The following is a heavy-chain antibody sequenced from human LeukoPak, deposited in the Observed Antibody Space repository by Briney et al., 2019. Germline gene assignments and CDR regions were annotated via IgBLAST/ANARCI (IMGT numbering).Heavy chain of an antibody. V-gene: IGHV1-69*01. CDR2: IIPIFGTA. Sequence: SVKVSCKASGGTFSSYAISWVRQAPGQGLEWMGGIIPIFGTANYAQKFQGRVTITADESTSTAYMELSSLRSEDTAVYYCARHDSGSYLRSYYYYYMDVWGKGTTVTVSS. D-gene: IGHD1-26*01. J-gene: IGHJ6*03. CDR1: GGTFSSYA. CDR3: ARHDSGSYLRSYYYYYMDV.